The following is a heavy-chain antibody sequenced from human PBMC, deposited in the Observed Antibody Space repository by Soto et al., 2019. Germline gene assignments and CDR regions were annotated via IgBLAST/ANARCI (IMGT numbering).Heavy chain of an antibody. J-gene: IGHJ6*02. Sequence: GASVKVSCKASGYTFTSYGISWVRQAPGQGLEWMGWISAYNGNTNYAQKLQGRVTMTTDTSTSTAYMELRSLRSDDTAVYYCERDSPVYTSYGMDVCDQVTTVAAAS. CDR2: ISAYNGNT. D-gene: IGHD3-16*01. CDR3: ERDSPVYTSYGMDV. V-gene: IGHV1-18*04. CDR1: GYTFTSYG.